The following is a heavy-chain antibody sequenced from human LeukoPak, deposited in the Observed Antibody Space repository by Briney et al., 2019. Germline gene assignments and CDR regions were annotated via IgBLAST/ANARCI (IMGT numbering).Heavy chain of an antibody. V-gene: IGHV3-53*01. CDR1: GFTVSSNY. D-gene: IGHD5-24*01. J-gene: IGHJ4*02. Sequence: PGGSLRLSCAASGFTVSSNYMSWVRQAPGRGLEWVSVIYSGGSTYYADSVKGRFTISRDNSKNTLYLQMNSLRAEDTAVYYCARAIDGSPFDYWGQGTLVTVSS. CDR3: ARAIDGSPFDY. CDR2: IYSGGST.